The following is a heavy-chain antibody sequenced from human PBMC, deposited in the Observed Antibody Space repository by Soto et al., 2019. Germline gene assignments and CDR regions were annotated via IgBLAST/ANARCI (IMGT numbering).Heavy chain of an antibody. CDR1: GGSISSGGHS. CDR3: ARVHVGYYFDS. D-gene: IGHD2-15*01. CDR2: IYHSGNT. J-gene: IGHJ4*02. V-gene: IGHV4-30-2*01. Sequence: SETLSLTCSVSGGSISSGGHSGSCIRQPPWKGLESIGFIYHSGNTYYNPSLRSRVTISVDSSKNQFSLKLNSVTAADTPVHYCARVHVGYYFDSWRQGTLVTVSS.